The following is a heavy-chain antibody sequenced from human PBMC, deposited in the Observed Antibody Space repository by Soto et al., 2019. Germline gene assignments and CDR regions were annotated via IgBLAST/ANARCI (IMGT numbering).Heavy chain of an antibody. CDR1: GYSISSSNW. V-gene: IGHV4-28*01. D-gene: IGHD1-26*01. CDR3: ARKGSGSYSDAFDI. J-gene: IGHJ3*02. Sequence: QVQLQESGPGLVKPSDTLSLTCAVSGYSISSSNWWGWIRQPPGKGLEWIGYIYYSGSTYYNPSLKSRVTRSVETSTIQFSLKLSSVTAVDTAVYYCARKGSGSYSDAFDIWGQGTMVTVSS. CDR2: IYYSGST.